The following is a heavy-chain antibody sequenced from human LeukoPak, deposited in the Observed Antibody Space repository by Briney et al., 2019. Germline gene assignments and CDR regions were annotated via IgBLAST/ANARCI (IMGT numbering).Heavy chain of an antibody. CDR2: INAGNGNT. CDR1: GYTFTGYY. J-gene: IGHJ4*02. D-gene: IGHD3-22*01. CDR3: ASDDSSGYYPTLFDY. V-gene: IGHV1-3*01. Sequence: ASVKVSCKASGYTFTGYYMHWVRQAPGQGLEWMGWINAGNGNTKYSQKFQGRVTITRDTSASTAYMELSSLRSEDTAVYYCASDDSSGYYPTLFDYWGQGTLVTVSS.